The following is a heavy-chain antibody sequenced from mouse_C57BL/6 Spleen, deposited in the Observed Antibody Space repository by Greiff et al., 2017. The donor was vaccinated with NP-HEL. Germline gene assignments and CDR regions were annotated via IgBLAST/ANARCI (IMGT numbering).Heavy chain of an antibody. CDR3: ARDDGYYLDY. D-gene: IGHD2-3*01. V-gene: IGHV5-16*01. CDR2: INYDGSNI. Sequence: VQLKESEGGLVQPGSSMKLSCTASGFTFSDYYMAWVRQVPEKGLEWVANINYDGSNIYYLDSLKSRFIISRDNAKNILYLQMSSLKSEDTATYYCARDDGYYLDYWGQGTTLTVSS. CDR1: GFTFSDYY. J-gene: IGHJ2*01.